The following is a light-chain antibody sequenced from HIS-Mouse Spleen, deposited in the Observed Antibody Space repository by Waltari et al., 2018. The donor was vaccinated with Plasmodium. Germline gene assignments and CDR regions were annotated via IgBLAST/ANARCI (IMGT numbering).Light chain of an antibody. CDR2: DVS. CDR1: SSDVGGYNY. Sequence: QSALTQPRSVSGSPGQSVTISCTGTSSDVGGYNYVSCYHQHPGKAPKRMIYDVSKRPSGVPDRFSGSKSGNTASLTISGLQAEDEADYYCCSYAGSYTWVFGGGTKLTVL. CDR3: CSYAGSYTWV. V-gene: IGLV2-11*01. J-gene: IGLJ3*02.